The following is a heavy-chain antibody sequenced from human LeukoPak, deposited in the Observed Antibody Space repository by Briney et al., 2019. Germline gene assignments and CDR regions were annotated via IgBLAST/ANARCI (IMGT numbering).Heavy chain of an antibody. CDR3: ARGKKYNSGCFYFDY. CDR2: MYYSGNT. D-gene: IGHD6-19*01. V-gene: IGHV4-39*01. Sequence: PSETLSLTCTVSGGSISSGTYYWGWIRQPPGKGLEWIGSMYYSGNTYYNPSLKSRVTISVDTSKNQFSLKVNSVIAADTAVYYCARGKKYNSGCFYFDYWGQGALVTVSS. J-gene: IGHJ4*02. CDR1: GGSISSGTYY.